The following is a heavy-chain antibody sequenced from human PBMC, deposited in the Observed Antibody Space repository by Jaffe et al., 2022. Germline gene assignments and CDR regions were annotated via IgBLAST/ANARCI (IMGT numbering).Heavy chain of an antibody. D-gene: IGHD6-19*01. CDR2: IYTSGST. CDR3: ARDRVYSSGWSSRSY. V-gene: IGHV4-61*02. J-gene: IGHJ4*02. Sequence: QVQLQESGPGLVKPSQTLSLTCTVSGGSISSGSYYWSWIRQPAGKGLEWIGRIYTSGSTNYNPSLKSRVTISVDTSKNQFSLKLSSVTAADTAVYYCARDRVYSSGWSSRSYWGQGTLVTVSS. CDR1: GGSISSGSYY.